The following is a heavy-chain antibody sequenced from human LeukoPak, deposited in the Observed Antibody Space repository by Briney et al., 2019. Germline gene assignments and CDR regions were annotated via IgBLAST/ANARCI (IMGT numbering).Heavy chain of an antibody. CDR1: GFTFSSYS. D-gene: IGHD5/OR15-5a*01. CDR3: AREFYVFDY. V-gene: IGHV3-21*01. Sequence: GGSLRLSCAASGFTFSSYSMTWVRQAPGKGLEWVSSISSSSSYIYHADSVKGRFTISRDNAKNSLYLQMNSLRAEDTAVYYCAREFYVFDYWGQGTLVTVSS. CDR2: ISSSSSYI. J-gene: IGHJ4*02.